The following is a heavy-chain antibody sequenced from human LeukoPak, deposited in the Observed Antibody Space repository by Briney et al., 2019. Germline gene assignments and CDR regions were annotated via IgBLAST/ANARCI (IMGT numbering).Heavy chain of an antibody. CDR1: GFTFSDYS. J-gene: IGHJ4*02. CDR2: IDGSGDTI. V-gene: IGHV3-48*02. CDR3: SRRFDC. Sequence: GESLRLSCAASGFTFSDYSMNWARQAPGKGLEWVSYIDGSGDTIYYADSVKGRFTISRDNAKNSLDLQMNSLRDEDTAVYYCSRRFDCWGQGTLVTVSS.